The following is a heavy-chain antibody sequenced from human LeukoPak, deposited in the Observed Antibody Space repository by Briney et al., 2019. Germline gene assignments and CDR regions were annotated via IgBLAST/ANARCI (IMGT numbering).Heavy chain of an antibody. CDR1: GFTFSSHG. CDR2: IWYDGSNK. J-gene: IGHJ4*02. Sequence: PGRSLRLSCAASGFTFSSHGMHWVRQAPGKGLEWVAVIWYDGSNKYYADSVKGRFTISRDNSKNTLYLQMNSLRAEDTAVYYCARDTYYYDSSGYLLDYWGQGTLVTVSS. CDR3: ARDTYYYDSSGYLLDY. D-gene: IGHD3-22*01. V-gene: IGHV3-33*01.